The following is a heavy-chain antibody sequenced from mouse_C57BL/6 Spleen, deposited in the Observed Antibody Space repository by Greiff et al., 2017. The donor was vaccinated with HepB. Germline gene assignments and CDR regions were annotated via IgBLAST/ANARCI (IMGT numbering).Heavy chain of an antibody. CDR2: INPNNGGT. J-gene: IGHJ4*01. CDR1: GYTFTDYY. V-gene: IGHV1-26*01. Sequence: VQLQQSGPELVKPGASVKISCKASGYTFTDYYMNWVKQSHGKSLEWIGDINPNNGGTSYNQKFKGKATLTVDKSSSTAYMELRSLTSEDSAVYYCARVPLITTVVATYYYAMDYWGQGTSVTVSS. CDR3: ARVPLITTVVATYYYAMDY. D-gene: IGHD1-1*01.